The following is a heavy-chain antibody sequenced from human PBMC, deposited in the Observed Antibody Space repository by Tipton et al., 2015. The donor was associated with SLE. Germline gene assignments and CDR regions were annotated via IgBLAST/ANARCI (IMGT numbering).Heavy chain of an antibody. CDR3: ARDRTGYCSGGSCYSDAFDI. CDR2: INAGNGNT. CDR1: GYTFTSYA. V-gene: IGHV1-3*01. Sequence: QLVQSGAEVKKPGASVKVSCKASGYTFTSYAMHWVRQAPGQRLEWMGWINAGNGNTKYSQKFQGRVTITRDTSASTAYMELSSLRSEDTAVYYCARDRTGYCSGGSCYSDAFDIWGQGKMVTVSS. J-gene: IGHJ3*02. D-gene: IGHD2-15*01.